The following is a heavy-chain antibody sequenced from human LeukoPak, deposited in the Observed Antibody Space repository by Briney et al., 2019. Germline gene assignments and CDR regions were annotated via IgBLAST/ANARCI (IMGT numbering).Heavy chain of an antibody. J-gene: IGHJ5*02. D-gene: IGHD6-13*01. CDR2: IYYSGST. CDR3: ARTAAANWFDP. CDR1: GGSISSYY. V-gene: IGHV4-59*01. Sequence: SETLSLTCTVSGGSISSYYWSWIRQPPGKGLEWIGYIYYSGSTNYNPSLKSRVTISVDTSKNQFSLKLSSVTAADTAVYYCARTAAANWFDPWGQGTLVTVSS.